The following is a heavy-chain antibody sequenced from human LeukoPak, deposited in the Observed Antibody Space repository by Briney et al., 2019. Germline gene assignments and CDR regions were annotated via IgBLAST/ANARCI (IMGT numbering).Heavy chain of an antibody. CDR1: TGYY. Sequence: ASVKVSCKTSTGYYMHWLRQAPGQGLEYMGWIHPNSGASKSVPKFQGRVTMTRGTSINTDYVELSSLTSDDTAMYYCAREGKAGSSGWFGAFDIWGQGTMVIVSS. CDR3: AREGKAGSSGWFGAFDI. CDR2: IHPNSGAS. D-gene: IGHD6-13*01. J-gene: IGHJ3*02. V-gene: IGHV1-2*02.